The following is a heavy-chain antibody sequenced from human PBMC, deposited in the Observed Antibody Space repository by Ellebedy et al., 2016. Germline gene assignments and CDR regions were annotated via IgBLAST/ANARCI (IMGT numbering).Heavy chain of an antibody. V-gene: IGHV3-11*04. D-gene: IGHD3-3*01. Sequence: GESLKISXAASGFTFSDYYMSWIRQAPGKGLEWVSYISSSGSTIYYADSVRGRFTISRDNAKNTLYLQMNSLRAEDTAVYYCARGHYDFWSGYEFDYWGQGTLVTVSS. CDR1: GFTFSDYY. CDR3: ARGHYDFWSGYEFDY. J-gene: IGHJ4*02. CDR2: ISSSGSTI.